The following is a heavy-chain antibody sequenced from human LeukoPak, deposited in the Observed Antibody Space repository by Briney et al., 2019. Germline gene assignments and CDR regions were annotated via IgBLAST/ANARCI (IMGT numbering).Heavy chain of an antibody. D-gene: IGHD5-18*01. CDR2: IYPGDSDT. CDR1: GYSFTTYW. J-gene: IGHJ4*02. V-gene: IGHV5-51*01. CDR3: ARRKYSYGQGVDY. Sequence: GESLKTSCQASGYSFTTYWIGWVRQMPGKGLEWMGIIYPGDSDTRYSPSFQGQVTISADTSINTAYLQWSSLKASDTAMYYCARRKYSYGQGVDYWGQGTLVTVSS.